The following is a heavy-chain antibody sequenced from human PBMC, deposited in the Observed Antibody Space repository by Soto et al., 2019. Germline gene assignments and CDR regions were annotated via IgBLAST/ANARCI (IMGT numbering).Heavy chain of an antibody. CDR2: IYYSGST. D-gene: IGHD4-4*01. CDR3: ARLIWGDYRKGFDP. V-gene: IGHV4-39*01. Sequence: SETLSLTCTVSGGSISSSSYYWGWIRQPPGKGLEWIGSIYYSGSTYYNPSLKSRVTISVDMSKNQFSLKLSSVTAADTAVYYCARLIWGDYRKGFDPWGQGTLVTVSS. CDR1: GGSISSSSYY. J-gene: IGHJ5*02.